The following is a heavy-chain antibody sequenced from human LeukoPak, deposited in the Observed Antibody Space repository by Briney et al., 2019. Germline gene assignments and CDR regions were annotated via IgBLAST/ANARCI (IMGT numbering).Heavy chain of an antibody. CDR1: GFTFSSYW. Sequence: GGSLRLSCAASGFTFSSYWMSWVRQAPGKGLEWVANIKQDGSEKDYVDSVKGRFTISRDNAKNSLYLQMNSLRAEDTAVYYCAGTDYGDYRIDYWGQGTLVTVSS. D-gene: IGHD4-17*01. CDR3: AGTDYGDYRIDY. CDR2: IKQDGSEK. J-gene: IGHJ4*02. V-gene: IGHV3-7*01.